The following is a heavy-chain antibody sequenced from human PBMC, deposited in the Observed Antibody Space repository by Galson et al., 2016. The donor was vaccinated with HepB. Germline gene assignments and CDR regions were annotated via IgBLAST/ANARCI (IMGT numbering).Heavy chain of an antibody. J-gene: IGHJ4*02. Sequence: SLRLSCAVSGFTFSRYTMHWARQAPGKGLEWVSFISDDGSSEHYGDSVKGRFIFSRDNSKNTLYLQMNSLRVEDSAVYYCAKDPSSTALINLETWGQGTLVTVSS. V-gene: IGHV3-30*18. D-gene: IGHD3-16*01. CDR3: AKDPSSTALINLET. CDR2: ISDDGSSE. CDR1: GFTFSRYT.